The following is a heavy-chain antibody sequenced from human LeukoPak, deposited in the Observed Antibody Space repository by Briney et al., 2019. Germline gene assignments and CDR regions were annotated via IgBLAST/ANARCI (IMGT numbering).Heavy chain of an antibody. CDR2: IYTSGST. CDR1: GGSISSGSYY. J-gene: IGHJ3*02. Sequence: PSETLSLTCTVSGGSISSGSYYWSWIRQPAGKGLERIGRIYTSGSTNYNPSLKSRVTISVDTSKNQFSLKLSSVTAADTAAYYCARDSRGVNAFDIWGQGTMVTVSS. D-gene: IGHD3-10*01. V-gene: IGHV4-61*02. CDR3: ARDSRGVNAFDI.